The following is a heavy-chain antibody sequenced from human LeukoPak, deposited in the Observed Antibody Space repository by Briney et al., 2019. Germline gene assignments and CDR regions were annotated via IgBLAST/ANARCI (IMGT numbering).Heavy chain of an antibody. V-gene: IGHV4-4*02. CDR1: GGSISSSHW. D-gene: IGHD2-15*01. Sequence: SETLSPTCTVSGGSISSSHWWSWVRQPPGKGLEWIGEIFHSGNTNYNPSLRSRVTISVDKSKIQFSLKLSSVTVADTAVYYCATESYSRGYGRDAFDIWGQGTMVTVSS. CDR3: ATESYSRGYGRDAFDI. J-gene: IGHJ3*02. CDR2: IFHSGNT.